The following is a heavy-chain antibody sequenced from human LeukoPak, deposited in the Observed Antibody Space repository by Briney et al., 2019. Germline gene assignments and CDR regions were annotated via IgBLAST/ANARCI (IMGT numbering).Heavy chain of an antibody. J-gene: IGHJ6*02. CDR2: IHYGGST. Sequence: KPSETLSLTCTVSRGSISSSNHYWGWIRQPPGKGLEWIGNIHYGGSTNYNPSLKSRVTVPVDTSRNQFSLKLNSVTAADTAVYYCARSGFGSGTYAYYGMDVWGQGTTVTVSS. CDR3: ARSGFGSGTYAYYGMDV. D-gene: IGHD3-10*01. CDR1: RGSISSSNHY. V-gene: IGHV4-39*01.